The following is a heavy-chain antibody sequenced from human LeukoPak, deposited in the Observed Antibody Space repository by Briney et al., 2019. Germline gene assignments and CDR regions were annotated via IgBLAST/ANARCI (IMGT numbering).Heavy chain of an antibody. D-gene: IGHD2-2*02. CDR2: ISAYNGNT. V-gene: IGHV1-18*01. CDR1: GYTFTSYG. CDR3: ARLHRGDQLLYWWFDP. Sequence: GASVKVSCKASGYTFTSYGISWVRQAPGQGLEWMGWISAYNGNTNYAQKLQGRVTMTTDTSTSTAYMELRSLRSDDTAVYYCARLHRGDQLLYWWFDPWGQGTLVTVSS. J-gene: IGHJ5*02.